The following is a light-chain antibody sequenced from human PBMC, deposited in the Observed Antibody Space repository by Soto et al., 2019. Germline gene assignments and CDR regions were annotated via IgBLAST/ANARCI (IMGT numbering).Light chain of an antibody. CDR3: SSYTSSSVV. CDR1: SSDVGGYNY. J-gene: IGLJ2*01. Sequence: QSALTQPASVSVSPGQSSTISCTGTSSDVGGYNYVSWYQQHPGKAPKLMIYDVSNRPSGVSNRFSGSKSGNTASLTISGLQAEDEADYYCSSYTSSSVVFGGGTKVTVL. V-gene: IGLV2-14*01. CDR2: DVS.